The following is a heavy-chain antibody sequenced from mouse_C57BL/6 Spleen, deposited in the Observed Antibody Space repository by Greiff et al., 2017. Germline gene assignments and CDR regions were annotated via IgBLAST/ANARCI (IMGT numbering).Heavy chain of an antibody. Sequence: EVQLQQSGPGLVKPSQSLSLTCSVTGYSITSGYYWNWIRHFPGNKLEWMGYISYSGSTNYNPSLKSRISITHDTSKNHFFLKLNSVTTEDTATYYCARNPARYYGSSDWYFDVWGTGTTVTVSS. CDR1: GYSITSGYY. CDR2: ISYSGST. V-gene: IGHV3-1*01. D-gene: IGHD1-1*01. J-gene: IGHJ1*03. CDR3: ARNPARYYGSSDWYFDV.